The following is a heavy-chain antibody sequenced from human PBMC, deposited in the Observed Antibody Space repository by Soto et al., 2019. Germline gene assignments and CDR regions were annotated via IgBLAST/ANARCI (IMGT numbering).Heavy chain of an antibody. Sequence: QVQLVQSGAEVKRPGASVKVSCKASGYTFTNIHWVRQAPGQRLEWMGWINAGNGDTKSSQRFQDRVTITRDTSANTAYLELSSLRSEDTSVDYCARDGGYAENWVQRTLVTLST. D-gene: IGHD5-12*01. V-gene: IGHV1-3*01. J-gene: IGHJ4*02. CDR2: INAGNGDT. CDR1: GYTFTN. CDR3: ARDGGYAEN.